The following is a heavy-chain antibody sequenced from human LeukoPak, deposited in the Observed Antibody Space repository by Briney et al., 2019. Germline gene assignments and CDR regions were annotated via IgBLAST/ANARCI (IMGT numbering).Heavy chain of an antibody. CDR1: GYSISSGYY. J-gene: IGHJ3*02. V-gene: IGHV4-38-2*02. CDR2: IHHTGST. Sequence: SETLSLTCAVSGYSISSGYYWGWIRQPPGKGLEWIGSIHHTGSTYYNPSLKSRVTISVDTSKDQFSLKLSSVTAADTAVYYCAKERGYSGYGGAFDIWGQGTMVTVSS. D-gene: IGHD5-12*01. CDR3: AKERGYSGYGGAFDI.